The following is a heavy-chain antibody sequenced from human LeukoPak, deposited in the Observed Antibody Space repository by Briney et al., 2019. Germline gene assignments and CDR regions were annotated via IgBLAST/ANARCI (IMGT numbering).Heavy chain of an antibody. CDR1: GFSLRSFW. CDR2: INGDGSST. D-gene: IGHD6-19*01. Sequence: GGSLRLSCAASGFSLRSFWMHWVRHAPGKGLVWVSRINGDGSSTSYADSVKGRFTISRDNAKNTLYLQMDTLRAEDTAVYYCARAVAGTTNTGYWGQGTLVTVSS. J-gene: IGHJ4*02. V-gene: IGHV3-74*01. CDR3: ARAVAGTTNTGY.